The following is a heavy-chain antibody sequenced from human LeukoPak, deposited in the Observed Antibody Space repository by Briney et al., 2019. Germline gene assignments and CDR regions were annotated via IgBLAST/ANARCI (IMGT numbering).Heavy chain of an antibody. V-gene: IGHV3-7*01. J-gene: IGHJ4*02. CDR2: IKEDGSEI. D-gene: IGHD3-22*01. Sequence: TGGSLRLSCAASGFNFSAYWMSWVRQAPGQGLEWVANIKEDGSEIYFVDSLRGRFTISRDNAKNSLYLQLNSLRAEDTAVYYCARDSYNYYDSSGYGFDYWGQGTLVTVSS. CDR3: ARDSYNYYDSSGYGFDY. CDR1: GFNFSAYW.